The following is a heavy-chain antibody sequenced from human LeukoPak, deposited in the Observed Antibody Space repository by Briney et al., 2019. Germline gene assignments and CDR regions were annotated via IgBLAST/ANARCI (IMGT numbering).Heavy chain of an antibody. CDR2: IWYHGGNE. CDR3: ARDVDTTSHLNWFDP. Sequence: PGGSLRLSCAASGFSFTSYGMHWVRQAPGKGLEWVAVIWYHGGNENYADSVKGRFTISRDTSKNTLYLQMNSLRAEDTAMYYCARDVDTTSHLNWFDPWGQGTLVIVSS. V-gene: IGHV3-33*01. J-gene: IGHJ5*02. D-gene: IGHD2/OR15-2a*01. CDR1: GFSFTSYG.